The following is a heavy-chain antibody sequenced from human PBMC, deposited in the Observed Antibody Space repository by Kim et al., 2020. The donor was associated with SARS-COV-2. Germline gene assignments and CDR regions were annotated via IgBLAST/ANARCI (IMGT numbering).Heavy chain of an antibody. J-gene: IGHJ5*02. CDR3: ARESYYGSGSPRWFDP. Sequence: SETLSLTCTVSGGSISSSSYYWGWIRQPPGKGLEWIGSIYYSGSTYYNPSLKSRVTISVDTSKNQFSLKLSSVTAADTAVYYCARESYYGSGSPRWFDPWGQGTLVTVSS. CDR2: IYYSGST. D-gene: IGHD3-10*01. V-gene: IGHV4-39*07. CDR1: GGSISSSSYY.